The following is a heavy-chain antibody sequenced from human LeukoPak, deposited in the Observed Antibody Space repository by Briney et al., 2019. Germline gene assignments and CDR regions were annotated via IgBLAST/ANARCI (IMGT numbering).Heavy chain of an antibody. V-gene: IGHV4-4*07. J-gene: IGHJ4*02. CDR1: GGSISDYY. CDR2: IYTSGST. D-gene: IGHD3-22*01. Sequence: PSETLSLTCTVSGGSISDYYWSWIRQPAGKGLEWLGRIYTSGSTKYNPSLESRVPMSVDTSKNQFSLKLSFVTAADTAVYYCARVGSGYDYFDYWGQGTLVTVSS. CDR3: ARVGSGYDYFDY.